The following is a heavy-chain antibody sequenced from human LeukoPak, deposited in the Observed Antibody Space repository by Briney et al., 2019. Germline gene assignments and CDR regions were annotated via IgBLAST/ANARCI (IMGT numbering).Heavy chain of an antibody. V-gene: IGHV3-23*01. CDR3: AKDAVIRDSPYYFDY. CDR2: ISGGGSTT. D-gene: IGHD3-10*01. J-gene: IGHJ4*02. CDR1: GFSFSNYA. Sequence: PGGSLRLSCAASGFSFSNYAMSWVRQAPGQGLEWVSAISGGGSTTYSADSVKGRFTISRDNSKNTLFLQMNSLRAEDTAVYYCAKDAVIRDSPYYFDYWGQGTLVTVSS.